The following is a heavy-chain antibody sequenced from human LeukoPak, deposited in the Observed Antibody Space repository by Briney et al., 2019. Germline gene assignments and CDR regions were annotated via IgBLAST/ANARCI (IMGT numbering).Heavy chain of an antibody. CDR3: ARPYYYDSRIDP. Sequence: SPSETLSLTCTVSGGSISSGDYYWSWIRQPPGKGLEWIAYMYYSGSTYYNSSLKSRVTMSADTSKNQLSLKLSSVTAADTAVYYCARPYYYDSRIDPWGQGILVTVSS. J-gene: IGHJ5*02. V-gene: IGHV4-30-4*01. CDR2: MYYSGST. CDR1: GGSISSGDYY. D-gene: IGHD3-22*01.